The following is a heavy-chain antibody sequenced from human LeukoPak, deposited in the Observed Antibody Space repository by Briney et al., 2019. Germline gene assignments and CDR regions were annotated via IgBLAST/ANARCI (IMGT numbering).Heavy chain of an antibody. CDR2: IYYSGST. CDR3: ARGCSGGSCYEAFDI. J-gene: IGHJ3*02. CDR1: GGSISSGGYY. Sequence: SETLSLTCTVSGGSISSGGYYWSWIRQRPGRGREWIGYIYYSGSTYYNPSLKSRVTISVDTSKNQFSLKLSSVTAADTAVYYCARGCSGGSCYEAFDIWGQGTMVTVSS. D-gene: IGHD2-15*01. V-gene: IGHV4-31*03.